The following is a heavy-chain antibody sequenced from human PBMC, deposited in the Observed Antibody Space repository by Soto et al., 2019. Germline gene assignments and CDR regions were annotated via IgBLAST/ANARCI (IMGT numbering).Heavy chain of an antibody. Sequence: GGSLRLSCAASGFTFSGSAMHWVRQASGKGLEWVGRIRSKANSYATAYAASVKGRFTISRDDSKNTAYLQMNSLKTEDTAVYYCTRHRTGNYYYYYMDVWGKGTTVTVSS. CDR2: IRSKANSYAT. CDR3: TRHRTGNYYYYYMDV. CDR1: GFTFSGSA. D-gene: IGHD1-1*01. V-gene: IGHV3-73*01. J-gene: IGHJ6*03.